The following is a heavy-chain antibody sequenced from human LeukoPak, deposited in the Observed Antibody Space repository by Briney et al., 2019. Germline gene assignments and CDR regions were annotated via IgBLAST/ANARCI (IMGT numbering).Heavy chain of an antibody. J-gene: IGHJ5*02. CDR3: ARAPVATLGLGFDP. Sequence: SETLSLTCTVSGGSISSYYWSWIRQPPGKGLEWIGYIYYSGSTNYNPSLKSRVTISVDTSKNPFSLKLSSVTAADTAVYYCARAPVATLGLGFDPWGQGTLVTVSS. CDR1: GGSISSYY. D-gene: IGHD5-12*01. V-gene: IGHV4-59*01. CDR2: IYYSGST.